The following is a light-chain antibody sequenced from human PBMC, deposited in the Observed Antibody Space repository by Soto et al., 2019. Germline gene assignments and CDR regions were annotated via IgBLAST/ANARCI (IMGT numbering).Light chain of an antibody. Sequence: IVLTQSPGTLSLSPGDRATLSCRATESFSVHYLAWYQQKPGQAPRLVIYGASNRATGIPARFSGSGSGTDFSLTISSLQPEDFATYYCQQYNSYPITFVGGTKVEIK. CDR3: QQYNSYPIT. J-gene: IGKJ4*01. CDR1: ESFSVHY. V-gene: IGKV3-20*01. CDR2: GAS.